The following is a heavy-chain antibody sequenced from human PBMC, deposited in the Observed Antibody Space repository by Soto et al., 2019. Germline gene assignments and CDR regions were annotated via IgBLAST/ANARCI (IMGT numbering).Heavy chain of an antibody. CDR2: ISAYNGNT. CDR3: ARDWGRGQFLTNKDY. D-gene: IGHD3-9*01. V-gene: IGHV1-18*01. J-gene: IGHJ4*02. CDR1: GYTFTTYG. Sequence: QVQLVQSGAEVKKPGASVKVSCKASGYTFTTYGISWVRQAPGQGLEWMGWISAYNGNTYYAQKLQGRVTMTTDTSTSTAYMELRGLRSDDTAVYYCARDWGRGQFLTNKDYWGQGTLVTVSS.